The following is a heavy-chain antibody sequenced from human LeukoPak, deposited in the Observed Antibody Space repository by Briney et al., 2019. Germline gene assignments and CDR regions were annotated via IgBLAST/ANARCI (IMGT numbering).Heavy chain of an antibody. Sequence: SETLSLTCTVSGGSISSYYWSWIRQPPGKGLEWIGYIYYSGSTNYNPSLKSRVTISVDTSKNQFSLKLSSVTAADTAVYYCARGDIVVVPAAIHWFDPWGQGTLVTVSS. CDR2: IYYSGST. CDR3: ARGDIVVVPAAIHWFDP. D-gene: IGHD2-2*01. J-gene: IGHJ5*02. CDR1: GGSISSYY. V-gene: IGHV4-59*12.